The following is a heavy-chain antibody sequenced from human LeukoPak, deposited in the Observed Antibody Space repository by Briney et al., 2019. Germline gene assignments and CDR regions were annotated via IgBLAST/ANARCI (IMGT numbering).Heavy chain of an antibody. D-gene: IGHD4-23*01. CDR2: IYYSGST. CDR1: GGSISIGAYS. V-gene: IGHV4-30-4*07. J-gene: IGHJ4*03. CDR3: ARDYGGNSRYFDY. Sequence: SETLSLTCAVSGGSISIGAYSWSWIRQPPGKGLEWIGNIYYSGSTYYSPSLKSRLTISVDTSKNQLSLKLSSVTAAATAVYYCARDYGGNSRYFDYWGQGTLVAVSS.